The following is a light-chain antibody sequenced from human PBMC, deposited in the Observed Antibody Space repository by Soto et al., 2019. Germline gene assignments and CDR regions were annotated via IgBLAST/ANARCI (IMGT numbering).Light chain of an antibody. V-gene: IGKV3-11*01. CDR2: DAS. Sequence: EIVLTQSPATLSLSPGERATLSCRASQSVSSYLAWYQQKPGQAPRLLIYDASNRATGIPARLSGSGSGTDFTLTISSLEPEDFAVYYCQQGSNWPPGLSFGGGTKVDIK. J-gene: IGKJ4*01. CDR3: QQGSNWPPGLS. CDR1: QSVSSY.